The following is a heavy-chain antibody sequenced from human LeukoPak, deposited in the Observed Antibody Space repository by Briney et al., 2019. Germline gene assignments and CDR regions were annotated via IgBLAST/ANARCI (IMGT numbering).Heavy chain of an antibody. CDR2: ISSSSSYI. Sequence: PGGSLRLSCAASGFTFSSYSMNWLRQAPGKGLEWVSSISSSSSYIYYADSVKGRFTISRDNAKNSLYLQMNSLRAEDTAVYYCARDYDSSSWYEGSWFDPWGQGTLVTVSS. V-gene: IGHV3-21*01. CDR3: ARDYDSSSWYEGSWFDP. D-gene: IGHD6-13*01. CDR1: GFTFSSYS. J-gene: IGHJ5*02.